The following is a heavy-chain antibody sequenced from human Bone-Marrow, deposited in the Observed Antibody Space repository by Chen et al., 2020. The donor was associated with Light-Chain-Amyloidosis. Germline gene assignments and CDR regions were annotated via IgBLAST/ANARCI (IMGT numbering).Heavy chain of an antibody. J-gene: IGHJ3*02. CDR3: ARGSRITIFGVSYPFDAFDI. CDR1: GGSISSYY. CDR2: IYYSGST. Sequence: QVQLQESGPGLVKPSETLSLTCTVSGGSISSYYWSWIRQPPGKGPEWIGYIYYSGSTNYNPSLKSRVTISVDTSKNQFSLKLSSVTAADTAVYYCARGSRITIFGVSYPFDAFDIWGQGTMVTVSS. V-gene: IGHV4-59*01. D-gene: IGHD3-3*01.